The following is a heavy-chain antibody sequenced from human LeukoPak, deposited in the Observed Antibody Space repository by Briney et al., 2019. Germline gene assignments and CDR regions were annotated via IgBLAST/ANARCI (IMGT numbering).Heavy chain of an antibody. Sequence: PSETLSLTCGVSGASIRNKFWSWLRHPPGKEREGIGYISYTGTTNYNPSLQSRVTISVDTSKNQLSLKLTSMTAADTAVYYCARDTSGHYGRYEHWGQGTLVTVSS. V-gene: IGHV4-59*01. CDR3: ARDTSGHYGRYEH. CDR1: GASIRNKF. J-gene: IGHJ4*02. D-gene: IGHD3-3*01. CDR2: ISYTGTT.